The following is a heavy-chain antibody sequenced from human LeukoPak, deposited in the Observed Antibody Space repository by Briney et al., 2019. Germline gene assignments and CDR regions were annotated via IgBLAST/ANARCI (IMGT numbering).Heavy chain of an antibody. CDR1: GGTFSSYT. J-gene: IGHJ4*02. Sequence: ASVKVSCKASGGTFSSYTISWVRQAPGQGLEWMGRIIPILGIANYAQKFQGRVTITADKSTSTAYMELSSLRSEDTAVYYCARGVGGSWIFDYWGQGTLVTVSS. D-gene: IGHD1-26*01. V-gene: IGHV1-69*02. CDR2: IIPILGIA. CDR3: ARGVGGSWIFDY.